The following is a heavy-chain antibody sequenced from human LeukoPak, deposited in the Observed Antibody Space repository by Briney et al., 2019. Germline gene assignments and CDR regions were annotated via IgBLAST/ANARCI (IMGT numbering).Heavy chain of an antibody. CDR2: IGGGGGST. V-gene: IGHV3-23*01. Sequence: PGGSLRLSCAASGFTFSSYAMTWVRQTPGKGLEWVSSIGGGGGSTSYADSVKGRFTISRDNSKNTLYLQMNSLRAEDTAVYYCAKGPRYYHFTFYFDYWGRGTLVTVSS. CDR1: GFTFSSYA. J-gene: IGHJ4*01. D-gene: IGHD3-3*01. CDR3: AKGPRYYHFTFYFDY.